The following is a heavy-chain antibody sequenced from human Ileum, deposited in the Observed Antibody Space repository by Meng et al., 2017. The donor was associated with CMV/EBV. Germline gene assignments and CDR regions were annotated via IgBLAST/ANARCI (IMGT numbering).Heavy chain of an antibody. Sequence: GESLKISCAASGFTFSSYSMNWVRQAPGKGLEWVSSISSSSSYIYYADSVKGRFTISRDNAKNSLYLQMYSLRAEDTAVYYCARGYCSSTSCFYYYYGMDVWGQGTTVTVSS. CDR2: ISSSSSYI. D-gene: IGHD2-2*01. CDR3: ARGYCSSTSCFYYYYGMDV. CDR1: GFTFSSYS. V-gene: IGHV3-21*01. J-gene: IGHJ6*02.